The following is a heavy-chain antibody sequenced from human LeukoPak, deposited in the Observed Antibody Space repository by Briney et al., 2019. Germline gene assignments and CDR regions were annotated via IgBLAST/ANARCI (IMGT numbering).Heavy chain of an antibody. J-gene: IGHJ4*02. CDR3: ARDRRPSIVGAWSPPDY. CDR1: GYTFTSYY. D-gene: IGHD1-26*01. CDR2: INPSGGST. V-gene: IGHV1-46*01. Sequence: ASVKVSCKASGYTFTSYYMHWVRQAPGQGLEWMGIINPSGGSTSYAQKFQGRVTMTRDTSTSTVCMELSSLRSEDTAVYYCARDRRPSIVGAWSPPDYWGQGTLVTVSS.